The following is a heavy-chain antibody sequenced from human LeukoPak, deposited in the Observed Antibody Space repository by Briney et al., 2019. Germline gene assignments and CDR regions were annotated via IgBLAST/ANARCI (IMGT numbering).Heavy chain of an antibody. Sequence: PGGSLRLTCAASGFTFSGSAMHWVRQPSGTGLERVGRIRSKANSYTTAYASSVKGRSTISSDDSKHTAYQLMNRLKTEDTAVYYCTSRYLGLDIWGQGTLVTVSS. D-gene: IGHD3-16*02. CDR2: IRSKANSYTT. CDR1: GFTFSGSA. J-gene: IGHJ4*02. CDR3: TSRYLGLDI. V-gene: IGHV3-73*01.